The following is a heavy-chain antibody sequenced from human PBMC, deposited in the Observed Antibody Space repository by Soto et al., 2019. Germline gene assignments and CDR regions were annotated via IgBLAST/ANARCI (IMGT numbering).Heavy chain of an antibody. Sequence: GGSLRLSCAASGFTFSSYGMHWVRQAPGKGLEWVAVIWYDGSNKYYADSVKGRFTISRDNSKNTLYLQMNSLRAEDTAVYYCATELITMVRGVITTTDYWGQGTLVTVSS. V-gene: IGHV3-33*01. CDR3: ATELITMVRGVITTTDY. J-gene: IGHJ4*02. D-gene: IGHD3-10*01. CDR2: IWYDGSNK. CDR1: GFTFSSYG.